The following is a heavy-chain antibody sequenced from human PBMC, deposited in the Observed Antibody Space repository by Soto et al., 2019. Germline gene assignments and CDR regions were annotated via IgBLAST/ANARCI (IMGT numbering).Heavy chain of an antibody. J-gene: IGHJ4*02. CDR3: ARAVWGSSQEFDS. Sequence: SGKLCCEVPGFSFPGYFLHWVLQAPEQGVEWMGWINPNTCATKAAQKVPGRVTLAWDMFISAAYIDVVILRFDDAAVYYCARAVWGSSQEFDSWGQRTRVTVYS. V-gene: IGHV1-2*02. CDR2: INPNTCAT. D-gene: IGHD3-16*01. CDR1: GFSFPGYF.